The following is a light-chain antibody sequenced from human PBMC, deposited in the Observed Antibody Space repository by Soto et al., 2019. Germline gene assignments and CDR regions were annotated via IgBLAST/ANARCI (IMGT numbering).Light chain of an antibody. CDR3: QQYGSSPWT. CDR1: QSIANNY. Sequence: EVALTQSPGTLSLSPGSRSTLSCRASQSIANNYLTWYQQKPGQAPRVLIYDASTRATGIPDRFSGSGSGTDFTLTISRLEPEDFAVYYCQQYGSSPWTFGQGTKGDI. J-gene: IGKJ1*01. V-gene: IGKV3-20*01. CDR2: DAS.